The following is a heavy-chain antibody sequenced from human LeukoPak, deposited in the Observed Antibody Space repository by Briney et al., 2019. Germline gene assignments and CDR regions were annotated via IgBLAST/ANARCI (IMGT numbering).Heavy chain of an antibody. Sequence: SETLSLTCAVYGGSFSGYYWSWIRQPPGKGLEWIGEINHSGSTNYNPSLKSRVTISVDTSKNQFSLKLSSVTAADTAVYYCARDEWARPDFWSGYSGYYYGMDVWGQGTTVTVSS. J-gene: IGHJ6*02. D-gene: IGHD3-3*01. V-gene: IGHV4-34*01. CDR1: GGSFSGYY. CDR2: INHSGST. CDR3: ARDEWARPDFWSGYSGYYYGMDV.